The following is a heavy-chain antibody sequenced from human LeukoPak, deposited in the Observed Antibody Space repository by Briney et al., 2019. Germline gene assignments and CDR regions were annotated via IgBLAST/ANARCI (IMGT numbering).Heavy chain of an antibody. V-gene: IGHV1-18*01. D-gene: IGHD2/OR15-2a*01. J-gene: IGHJ4*02. Sequence: ASVKVSCKASGYTFTSYGISWVRQAPGQGLEWMGWISAYNGITNYAQKLQGRVTMTTDTSTSTAYMELRSLRSDDTAVYYCAILGGRLSSPPNDYWGQGTLVTVSS. CDR1: GYTFTSYG. CDR2: ISAYNGIT. CDR3: AILGGRLSSPPNDY.